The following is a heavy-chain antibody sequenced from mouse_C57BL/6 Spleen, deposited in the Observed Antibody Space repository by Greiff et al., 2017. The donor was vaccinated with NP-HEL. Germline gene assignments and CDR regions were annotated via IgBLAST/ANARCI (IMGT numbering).Heavy chain of an antibody. D-gene: IGHD1-1*01. CDR1: GYTFTSYW. J-gene: IGHJ4*01. CDR2: IYPSDSET. Sequence: VKLQQPGAELVRPGSSVKLSCKASGYTFTSYWMDWVKQRPGQGLEWIGNIYPSDSETHYNQKFKDKATLTVDKSSSTAYMQLSSLTSEDSAVYYCARRGYYGSIYWGQGTSVTVSS. CDR3: ARRGYYGSIY. V-gene: IGHV1-61*01.